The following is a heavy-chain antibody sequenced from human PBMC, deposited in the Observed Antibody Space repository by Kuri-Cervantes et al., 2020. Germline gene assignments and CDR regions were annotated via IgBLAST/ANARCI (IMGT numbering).Heavy chain of an antibody. CDR1: GGSVSSGSYY. CDR2: IYYSGST. J-gene: IGHJ5*02. V-gene: IGHV4-61*01. Sequence: GSLRLSCTVSGGSVSSGSYYWSWIRQPPGKGLEWIGYIYYSGSTNYNPSLKSRVTISVDTSKNQFSLKLSSVTAADTAVYYCARRFSGYDSRFDPWGQGTLVTVSS. CDR3: ARRFSGYDSRFDP. D-gene: IGHD5-12*01.